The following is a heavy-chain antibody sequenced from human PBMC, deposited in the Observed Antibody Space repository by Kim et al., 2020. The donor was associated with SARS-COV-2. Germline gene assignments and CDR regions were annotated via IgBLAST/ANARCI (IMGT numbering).Heavy chain of an antibody. J-gene: IGHJ6*02. CDR2: IGTAGDT. CDR3: ARGAPYDLRWDFYGMDV. Sequence: GGSLRLSCAASGFTFSSYDMHWVRQATGKGLEWVSAIGTAGDTYYPGSVKGRFTISRENAKNSLYLQMNSLRAGDTAVYYCARGAPYDLRWDFYGMDVWGQGTTVTVSS. D-gene: IGHD5-12*01. CDR1: GFTFSSYD. V-gene: IGHV3-13*01.